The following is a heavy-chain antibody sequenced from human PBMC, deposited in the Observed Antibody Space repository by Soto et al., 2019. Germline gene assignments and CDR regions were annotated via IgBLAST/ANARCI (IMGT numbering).Heavy chain of an antibody. V-gene: IGHV3-23*01. CDR2: ISGGGGST. CDR1: GFTFSSYA. J-gene: IGHJ4*02. Sequence: GGSLRLSCAASGFTFSSYAMSWVRQAPGKGLEWVSAISGGGGSTYYADSVKGRFTISRDNSKNTLYLQMNSLRAEDTAVYYCAKDLQGSIYGDYVYWGQGTLVTVSS. D-gene: IGHD4-17*01. CDR3: AKDLQGSIYGDYVY.